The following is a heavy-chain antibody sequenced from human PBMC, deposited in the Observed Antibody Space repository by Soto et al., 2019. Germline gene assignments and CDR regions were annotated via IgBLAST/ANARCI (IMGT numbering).Heavy chain of an antibody. D-gene: IGHD1-1*01. CDR1: GGTFSSYA. CDR3: ASNPGTTEGRFDP. Sequence: SVKVSCKASGGTFSSYAISWVRQAPGQGLEWMGGIIPIFGTANYAQKFQGRVTITADESTSTAYMELSSLRSEDTAVYYCASNPGTTEGRFDPWGQGTLVTVPQ. V-gene: IGHV1-69*13. CDR2: IIPIFGTA. J-gene: IGHJ5*02.